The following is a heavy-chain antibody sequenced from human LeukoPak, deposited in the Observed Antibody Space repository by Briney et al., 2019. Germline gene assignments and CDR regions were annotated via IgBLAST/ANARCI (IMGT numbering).Heavy chain of an antibody. D-gene: IGHD2-2*01. J-gene: IGHJ1*01. CDR1: GASIHDDH. V-gene: IGHV4-59*12. Sequence: SSETLSLTCTVSGASIHDDHFTWIRQPPGRGLEWIGFVYYRGSAKYNPSLESRVTISVDTSKKQISLILKSVTAADTAVYYCGRNFEASSTWYIQYWGQGSLVTVSS. CDR2: VYYRGSA. CDR3: GRNFEASSTWYIQY.